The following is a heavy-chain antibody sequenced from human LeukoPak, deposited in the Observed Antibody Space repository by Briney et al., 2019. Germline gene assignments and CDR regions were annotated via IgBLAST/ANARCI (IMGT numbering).Heavy chain of an antibody. J-gene: IGHJ6*03. Sequence: PSETLSLTCTVSSGSISSSSYYWGWIRQPPGKGLEWIGNIYYSGNTYYNPPLKSRVTISVDTSRNQFSLRLSSVTAADTAMYYCARSPPPDYFSGGTCYSGLAYYYYYMDVWGKGTTVTVSS. V-gene: IGHV4-39*01. D-gene: IGHD2-15*01. CDR1: SGSISSSSYY. CDR2: IYYSGNT. CDR3: ARSPPPDYFSGGTCYSGLAYYYYYMDV.